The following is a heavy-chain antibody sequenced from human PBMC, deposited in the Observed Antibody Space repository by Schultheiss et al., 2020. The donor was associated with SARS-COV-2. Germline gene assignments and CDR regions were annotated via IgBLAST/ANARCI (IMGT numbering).Heavy chain of an antibody. J-gene: IGHJ5*02. CDR2: INHSGST. Sequence: SQTLSLTCTVSGGSISSSSYYWSWIRQPPGKGLEWIGEINHSGSTNYNPSLKSRVTISVDTSKNQFSLKLSSVTAADTAVYYCAISPNYYDSSGYAPWPLGTLVTVSS. D-gene: IGHD3-22*01. CDR1: GGSISSSSYY. V-gene: IGHV4-39*07. CDR3: AISPNYYDSSGYAP.